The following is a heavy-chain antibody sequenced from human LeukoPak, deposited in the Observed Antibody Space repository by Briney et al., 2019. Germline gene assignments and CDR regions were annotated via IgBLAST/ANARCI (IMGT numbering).Heavy chain of an antibody. J-gene: IGHJ4*02. CDR1: GFTFRSYG. V-gene: IGHV3-21*01. Sequence: GGSLRLSCAASGFTFRSYGMNWVRQAPGKGLEWVSSISSSSNYIYYADSLKGRFTISRDNAKNSLYLQMDSLRAEDTAVYYCARGGYSSVYFDYWGQGTLVTVSS. CDR2: ISSSSNYI. CDR3: ARGGYSSVYFDY. D-gene: IGHD6-19*01.